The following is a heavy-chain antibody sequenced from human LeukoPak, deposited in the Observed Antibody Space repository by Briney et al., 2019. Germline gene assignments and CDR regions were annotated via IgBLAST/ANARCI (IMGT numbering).Heavy chain of an antibody. CDR3: TKAPIVSCSGAFCYPFDS. CDR1: GFTFSSYE. Sequence: GGSLRPSCAASGFTFSSYEMNWVRQAPGKGLEWVSYISSSGSTIYYADSVKGRFTISRDNSKNTLFLQMNSLRAEDTAIYYCTKAPIVSCSGAFCYPFDSWGQGTLVTVSS. D-gene: IGHD2-15*01. CDR2: ISSSGSTI. J-gene: IGHJ4*02. V-gene: IGHV3-48*03.